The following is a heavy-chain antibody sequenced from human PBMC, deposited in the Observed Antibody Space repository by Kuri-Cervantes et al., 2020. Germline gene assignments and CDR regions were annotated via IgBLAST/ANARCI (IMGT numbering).Heavy chain of an antibody. J-gene: IGHJ3*02. CDR1: GFTLNDYA. V-gene: IGHV3-23*01. D-gene: IGHD5-12*01. Sequence: GESLKISCAVSGFTLNDYAMHWVRQAPGKGLEWVSAITGKTGRTHYADSVEGRFTISRDNSKNTLYLQMYSLRAEDTAMYYCAKDGDIVATNDAFDIWGQGTMVTVSS. CDR2: ITGKTGRT. CDR3: AKDGDIVATNDAFDI.